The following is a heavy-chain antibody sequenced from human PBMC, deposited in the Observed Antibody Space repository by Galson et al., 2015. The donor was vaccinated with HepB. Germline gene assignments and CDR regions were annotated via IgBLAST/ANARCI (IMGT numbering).Heavy chain of an antibody. Sequence: QSGAEVKKPGESLRISCKGSGYSFTSYWISWVRQMPGKGLEWIGSIYHSGSTFYNPSLKSRVTISVDTSKNQFSLKLSSVSAADTAMYYCVREGETTNYYDSSGYFRNWGQGTQVTVSS. CDR3: VREGETTNYYDSSGYFRN. CDR1: GYSFTSYW. D-gene: IGHD3-22*01. J-gene: IGHJ4*02. CDR2: IYHSGST. V-gene: IGHV5-10-1*01.